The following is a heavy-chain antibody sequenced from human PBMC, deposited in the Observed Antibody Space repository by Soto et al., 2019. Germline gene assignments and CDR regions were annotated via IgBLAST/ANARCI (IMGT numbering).Heavy chain of an antibody. D-gene: IGHD1-26*01. J-gene: IGHJ2*01. CDR2: ISSGASEK. Sequence: QVHLVGSGGGVVQPGRSLRLSCAASGFSFSSYGMHWVRQTPDKGLEWVAAISSGASEKYYSDSVRGRFTISRDNSKNTLFLEMNRLRDEDTAMYYCAKNPERGKWYVDGWGRGTQVTVS. CDR1: GFSFSSYG. CDR3: AKNPERGKWYVDG. V-gene: IGHV3-30*18.